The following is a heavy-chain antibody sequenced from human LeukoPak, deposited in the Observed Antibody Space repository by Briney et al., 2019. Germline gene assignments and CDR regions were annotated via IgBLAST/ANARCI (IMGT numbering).Heavy chain of an antibody. V-gene: IGHV3-30*03. CDR1: GFTSSYYA. CDR2: ISYDGRDQ. Sequence: GGSLRLSCAASGFTSSYYAIHWVRQAPGRGLEWVAVISYDGRDQKYADSVSGRFIISRDDSNKTLYLQLNSLRPDDTAIYYCARESGYSYNRGYLDSWGQGTLVTVSS. CDR3: ARESGYSYNRGYLDS. D-gene: IGHD5-18*01. J-gene: IGHJ4*02.